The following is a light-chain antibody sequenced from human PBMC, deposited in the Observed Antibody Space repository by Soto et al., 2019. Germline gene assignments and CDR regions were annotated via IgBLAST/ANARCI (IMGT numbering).Light chain of an antibody. Sequence: DIPLTQSPSTLSASVGDRVTITCRASQSISILLAWYQQKPGKAPNLLIYATSTLDTGVSSRFSGSGSGTEFTFTISSLQPDDSATYYCQHYNDFSWTFGQGTKVEIK. V-gene: IGKV1-5*03. J-gene: IGKJ1*01. CDR2: ATS. CDR3: QHYNDFSWT. CDR1: QSISIL.